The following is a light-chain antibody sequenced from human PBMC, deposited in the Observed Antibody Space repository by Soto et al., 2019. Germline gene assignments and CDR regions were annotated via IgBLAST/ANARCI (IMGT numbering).Light chain of an antibody. CDR2: VGTGGIVG. J-gene: IGLJ1*01. CDR3: GADHGSGSNFVYV. Sequence: QSVLTQPPSASASLGASVTLTCTLSSGYSNYMVDWYQQRPGKGPRFVMRVGTGGIVGSKGDGIPDRFSVLGSGLNRYLTIKDIQEEDESDYHCGADHGSGSNFVYVFGTGTKVTVL. V-gene: IGLV9-49*01. CDR1: SGYSNYM.